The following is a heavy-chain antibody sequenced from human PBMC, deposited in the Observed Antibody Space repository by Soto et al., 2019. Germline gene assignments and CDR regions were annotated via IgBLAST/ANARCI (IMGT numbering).Heavy chain of an antibody. CDR2: IYPADSDT. V-gene: IGHV5-51*03. CDR3: VYIPESGLVHQEASYGMDV. D-gene: IGHD1-1*01. J-gene: IGHJ6*02. CDR1: WYRFSRQC. Sequence: GGVPETFRNSLWYRFSRQCHGLGPQTPGKGLGWMGSIYPADSDTRYSPSFQGQVTISADKSIGTAYLEWSNLKASDTAMYYCVYIPESGLVHQEASYGMDVWGQGTTVTVSS.